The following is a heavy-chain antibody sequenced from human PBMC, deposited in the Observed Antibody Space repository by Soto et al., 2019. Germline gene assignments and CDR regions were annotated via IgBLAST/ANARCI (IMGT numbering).Heavy chain of an antibody. V-gene: IGHV1-69*13. CDR1: GGTFSSYA. D-gene: IGHD6-13*01. J-gene: IGHJ3*02. CDR3: ARGRSRIAETKNDAFDI. Sequence: SVKVSCKASGGTFSSYAISWVRQAPGQGLEWMGGIIPIFGTANYAQKFQGRVTITADESTSTAYMELSSLRSEDTAVYYCARGRSRIAETKNDAFDIWGQGTMVTVSS. CDR2: IIPIFGTA.